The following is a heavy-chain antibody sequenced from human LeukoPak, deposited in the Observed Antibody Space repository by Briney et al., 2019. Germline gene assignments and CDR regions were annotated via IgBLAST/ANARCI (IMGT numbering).Heavy chain of an antibody. V-gene: IGHV3-30*02. Sequence: QSGGSLRLSCAASGFTFSNYGMHWVRQAPGKGLEWVAFIRYDGSNKYYADSVKGRFTISRDNSKNTLYLQMNSLRDEDTAVYYCAKVGFGELLSYYYYYYMDVWGKGTTVTISS. CDR3: AKVGFGELLSYYYYYYMDV. J-gene: IGHJ6*03. D-gene: IGHD3-10*01. CDR2: IRYDGSNK. CDR1: GFTFSNYG.